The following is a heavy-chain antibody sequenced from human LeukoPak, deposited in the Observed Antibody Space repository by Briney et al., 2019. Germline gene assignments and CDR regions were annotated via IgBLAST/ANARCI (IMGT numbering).Heavy chain of an antibody. J-gene: IGHJ6*03. CDR3: ASSASHSSGWYHYYYYMDV. D-gene: IGHD6-19*01. V-gene: IGHV1-46*02. Sequence: ASVKVSCKAYGYTFNNYYIHWVRQTPGQGFEWVGIINPNGGSTSYAQEFQGRVTMTRDTSTSTVYMELSSLRSEDTAVYYCASSASHSSGWYHYYYYMDVWGKGTTVTVSS. CDR2: INPNGGST. CDR1: GYTFNNYY.